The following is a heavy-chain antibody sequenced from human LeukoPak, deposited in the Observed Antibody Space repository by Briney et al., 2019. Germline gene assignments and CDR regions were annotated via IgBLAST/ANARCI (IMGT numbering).Heavy chain of an antibody. D-gene: IGHD6-6*01. Sequence: GGSLRLSCAASGFTFSSYGMHWVRQAPGKGLEWVAVMSYDENNKYYTDSVKGRFTISRDNSKNTLYLQMNSLRADDTAVYYCAKTRLTTFLSSSLDYWGQGTLVTVSS. CDR2: MSYDENNK. CDR1: GFTFSSYG. J-gene: IGHJ4*02. V-gene: IGHV3-30*18. CDR3: AKTRLTTFLSSSLDY.